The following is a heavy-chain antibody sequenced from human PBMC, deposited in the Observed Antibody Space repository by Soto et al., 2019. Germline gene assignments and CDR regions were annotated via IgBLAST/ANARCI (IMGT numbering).Heavy chain of an antibody. CDR1: GGSISSGGYS. CDR3: ARGYGMDV. Sequence: PSETLSLTCAVSGGSISSGGYSWSWIRQSPGKGLEWIGYIYHSGSTYYNPSLKSRVTISVDRSKNQFSLKLSSVTAADTAVYYCARGYGMDVWGQGTTVTVSS. J-gene: IGHJ6*02. V-gene: IGHV4-30-2*06. CDR2: IYHSGST.